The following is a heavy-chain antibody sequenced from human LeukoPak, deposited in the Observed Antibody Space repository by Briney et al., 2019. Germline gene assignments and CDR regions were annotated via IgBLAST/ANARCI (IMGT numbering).Heavy chain of an antibody. CDR2: ISSSSSYI. Sequence: GGSLRLSCAASGFTFSSYSMNWVRQAPGKGLEWVSSISSSSSYIYYADSVKGRFTISRDNAKNSLYLQMNSLRAEDTAVYYCARAAAGSSGRYYDYWGQGTLVTVSS. CDR3: ARAAAGSSGRYYDY. D-gene: IGHD6-19*01. CDR1: GFTFSSYS. J-gene: IGHJ4*02. V-gene: IGHV3-21*01.